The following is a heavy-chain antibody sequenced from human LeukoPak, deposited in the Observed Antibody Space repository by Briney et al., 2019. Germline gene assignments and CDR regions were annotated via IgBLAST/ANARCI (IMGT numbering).Heavy chain of an antibody. CDR3: ATVYNWNDAVGAFDI. Sequence: ASVKVSCKVSGYTLTELSMHWVRQAPGKGLEWMGGFDPEDGETIYAQKFQGRVTMTEDTSTDTAYMELSSLRSEDTAVYYCATVYNWNDAVGAFDIWGQGTMVTVSS. V-gene: IGHV1-24*01. D-gene: IGHD1-1*01. CDR2: FDPEDGET. J-gene: IGHJ3*02. CDR1: GYTLTELS.